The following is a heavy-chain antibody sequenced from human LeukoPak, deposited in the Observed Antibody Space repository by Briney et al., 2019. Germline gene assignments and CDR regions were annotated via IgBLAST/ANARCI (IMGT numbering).Heavy chain of an antibody. J-gene: IGHJ4*02. CDR1: GFTFSSYG. CDR2: IWYDGSNR. V-gene: IGHV3-33*01. Sequence: GGSLRLSCAASGFTFSSYGMHWVRQAPGKGLEWVAVIWYDGSNRYYADSVKGRFTISRDNSKNTLYLQMSSLRAEDTAVYYCARAPLRYFDWLLVYWGQGTLVTVSS. D-gene: IGHD3-9*01. CDR3: ARAPLRYFDWLLVY.